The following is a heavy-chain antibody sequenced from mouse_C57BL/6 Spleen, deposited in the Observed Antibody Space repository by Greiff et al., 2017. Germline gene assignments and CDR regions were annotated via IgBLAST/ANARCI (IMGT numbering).Heavy chain of an antibody. Sequence: QVQLQQPGAELVRPGSSVKLSCKASGYTFTSYWMHWVKQRPIQGLEWIGNIDPSDSETHYNQKFKDKATLTVDKSSSTAYMQLSSLTSEDSAVYYCARETARLYAMDYWGQGTSVTVSS. CDR3: ARETARLYAMDY. V-gene: IGHV1-52*01. CDR1: GYTFTSYW. CDR2: IDPSDSET. J-gene: IGHJ4*01. D-gene: IGHD3-2*01.